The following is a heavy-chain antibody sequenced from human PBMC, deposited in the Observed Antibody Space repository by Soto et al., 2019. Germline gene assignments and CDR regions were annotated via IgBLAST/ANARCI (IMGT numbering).Heavy chain of an antibody. CDR1: GGSVSSGNYY. CDR2: IYYTGST. D-gene: IGHD2-15*01. CDR3: ASALYCSGGSCSFDP. Sequence: SETLPLTWTVSGGSVSSGNYYWSWIRQPPGKGLEWIGFIYYTGSTSYNPSLKSRVTISMDTSKNQFSLKLTSVTAADTAVYYCASALYCSGGSCSFDPWGQGTLVTVSS. V-gene: IGHV4-61*01. J-gene: IGHJ5*02.